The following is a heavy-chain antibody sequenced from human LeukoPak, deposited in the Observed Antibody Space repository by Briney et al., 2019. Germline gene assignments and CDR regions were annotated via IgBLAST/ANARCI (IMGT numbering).Heavy chain of an antibody. CDR1: GYSINSGYY. Sequence: PPETLSLTCTVSGYSINSGYYWGRIRPPPGKGLEWIGYIYYTGSTNHNPSLKSRVTISVDTSKNQFSLKLSSVTGAVRSVYYCASVFDSGYDYGGAIDFWGKGTTVTVSS. V-gene: IGHV4-61*01. J-gene: IGHJ6*04. CDR3: ASVFDSGYDYGGAIDF. CDR2: IYYTGST. D-gene: IGHD5-12*01.